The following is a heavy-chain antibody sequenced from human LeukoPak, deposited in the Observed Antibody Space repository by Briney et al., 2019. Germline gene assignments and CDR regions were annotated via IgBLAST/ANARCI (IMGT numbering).Heavy chain of an antibody. CDR2: ISSSGSTI. D-gene: IGHD6-6*01. J-gene: IGHJ4*02. V-gene: IGHV3-11*04. CDR3: ARHYSSSSLFDY. Sequence: GGTLRLSCAASGFTFSDYYMSWIRQAPGKGLEWVSYISSSGSTIYYADSVKGRFTISRDNAKNSLYLQMNSLRAEDTAVYYCARHYSSSSLFDYWGQGTLVTVSS. CDR1: GFTFSDYY.